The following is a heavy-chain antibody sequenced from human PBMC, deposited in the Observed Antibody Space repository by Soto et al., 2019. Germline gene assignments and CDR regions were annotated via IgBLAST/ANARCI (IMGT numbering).Heavy chain of an antibody. J-gene: IGHJ6*02. Sequence: GASVKVSCKASGYTFTSYGISWVRQAPGQGLEWMGWISAYNGNTNYAQKLQGRVTMTTDTSTSTDYMELRSLRSDDTAVYYCARAEWLANYYYYGMDVWGQGTTVTVS. CDR1: GYTFTSYG. CDR2: ISAYNGNT. D-gene: IGHD6-19*01. CDR3: ARAEWLANYYYYGMDV. V-gene: IGHV1-18*01.